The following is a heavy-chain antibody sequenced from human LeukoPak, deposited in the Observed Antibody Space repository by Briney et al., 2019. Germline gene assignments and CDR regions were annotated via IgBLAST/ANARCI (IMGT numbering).Heavy chain of an antibody. CDR3: ARVAYYDSSVYSFDY. V-gene: IGHV1-46*01. CDR1: GYTFTSYY. CDR2: INPSDGST. J-gene: IGHJ4*02. Sequence: GASVKVSCKASGYTFTSYYIHWVRQAPGQGLEWMGIINPSDGSTSYAQNFQGRVTMTRDTSTSTLYMELSSLRSGDTAVYFCARVAYYDSSVYSFDYWGQGTLVTVSS. D-gene: IGHD3-22*01.